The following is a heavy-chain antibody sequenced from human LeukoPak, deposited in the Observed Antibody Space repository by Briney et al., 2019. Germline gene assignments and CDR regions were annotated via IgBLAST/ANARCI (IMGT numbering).Heavy chain of an antibody. CDR2: IIPIFGTA. Sequence: ASVKVSCKASGGTFSSYAISWVRQAPGQGLEWMGGIIPIFGTANYAQKFQGRVTITADESTSTAYMELSSLRSEDTAVYYCAEIAAAGPNWFDPWGQGTLVTVSS. J-gene: IGHJ5*02. CDR1: GGTFSSYA. V-gene: IGHV1-69*13. D-gene: IGHD6-13*01. CDR3: AEIAAAGPNWFDP.